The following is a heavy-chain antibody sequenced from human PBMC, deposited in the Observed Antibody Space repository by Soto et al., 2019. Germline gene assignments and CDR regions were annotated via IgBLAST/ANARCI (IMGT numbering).Heavy chain of an antibody. CDR1: GGIFSTYA. CDR3: ARDRDDYGSGNYYNRIDF. J-gene: IGHJ4*02. Sequence: QVQLVQSGAEVKKPGSSVKVSCKASGGIFSTYAISWLRQAPGQGLEWMGGIIPIFGTPNYAQRFQGRDTITADESTITSYLELSRLKSEDTAVYYCARDRDDYGSGNYYNRIDFWGQGTMVTVSS. D-gene: IGHD3-10*01. V-gene: IGHV1-69*01. CDR2: IIPIFGTP.